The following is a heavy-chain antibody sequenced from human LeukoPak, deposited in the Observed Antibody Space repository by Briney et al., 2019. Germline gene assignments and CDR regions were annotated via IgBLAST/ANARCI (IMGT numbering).Heavy chain of an antibody. D-gene: IGHD1-26*01. CDR3: ASEGAIAY. V-gene: IGHV4-39*07. CDR1: GGSISISSYY. Sequence: PSETLPHTCTLSGGSISISSYYWGWIRQPPRKGLEWIGSIYYSGSTYYNPSLKSRVTISVDTSKNQFFLKLSSVTAADTAVYYCASEGAIAYWGQGTLVTVSS. CDR2: IYYSGST. J-gene: IGHJ4*02.